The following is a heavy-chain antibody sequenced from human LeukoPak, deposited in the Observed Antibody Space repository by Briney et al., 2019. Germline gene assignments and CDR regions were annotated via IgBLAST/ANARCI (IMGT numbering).Heavy chain of an antibody. CDR2: ISGSGAST. V-gene: IGHV3-23*01. J-gene: IGHJ4*02. Sequence: GGSLRLSCAASGFTFSSYGMHWVRQAPGKGLEWVSAISGSGASTYYADSVKGRFTISRDNSKNTLYLQMNSLRAEDTAVYYCAKDDLDYYDSSGYYPDFWGQGTLVTVSS. CDR1: GFTFSSYG. D-gene: IGHD3-22*01. CDR3: AKDDLDYYDSSGYYPDF.